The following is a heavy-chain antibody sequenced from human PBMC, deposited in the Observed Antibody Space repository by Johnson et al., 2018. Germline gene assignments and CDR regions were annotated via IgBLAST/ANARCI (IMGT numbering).Heavy chain of an antibody. J-gene: IGHJ1*01. D-gene: IGHD1-14*01. CDR1: GFSFSDYY. CDR2: ISSSGNTI. V-gene: IGHV3-11*01. Sequence: QEQLQESGGGLVEHVGSLRLCCAASGFSFSDYYMTWIRQAPGKGLEWVSYISSSGNTIYYADSVKGRFTISRDNAKNSLYLQMNSLRAEDTALYYCAKDSKSGNSGAGGYFQHWGQGTLVTVSS. CDR3: AKDSKSGNSGAGGYFQH.